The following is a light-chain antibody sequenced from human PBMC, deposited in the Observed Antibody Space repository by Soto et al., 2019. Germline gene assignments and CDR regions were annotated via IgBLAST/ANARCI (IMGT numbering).Light chain of an antibody. CDR3: QQRSNWPLSLG. CDR1: QSVSSY. CDR2: DAS. V-gene: IGKV3-11*01. Sequence: IVLTESPATLSLSPGERATLSCRASQSVSSYLAWYQQKPGQAPRLLIYDASNRATGIPARFSGSGSGTDFTITISSLEPEDFAVYYCQQRSNWPLSLGFGGGTKVEIK. J-gene: IGKJ4*01.